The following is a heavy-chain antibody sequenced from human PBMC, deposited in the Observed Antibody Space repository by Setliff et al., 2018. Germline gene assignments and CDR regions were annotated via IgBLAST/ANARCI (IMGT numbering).Heavy chain of an antibody. J-gene: IGHJ6*03. V-gene: IGHV1-46*01. CDR1: GYTFTSHY. CDR3: VRRVYSSSSGYYHYYMDV. Sequence: ASVKVSCKASGYTFTSHYMHWVRQAPGLGLEWMGTINPSSGRTSYAQKFQGRVTMTRDTSTSTVYMDMSSLRSDDTAVYYCVRRVYSSSSGYYHYYMDVWGKGTTVTVS. CDR2: INPSSGRT. D-gene: IGHD6-6*01.